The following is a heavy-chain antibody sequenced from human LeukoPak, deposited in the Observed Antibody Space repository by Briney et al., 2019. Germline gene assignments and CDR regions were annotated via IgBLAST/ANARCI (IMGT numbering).Heavy chain of an antibody. CDR3: ASDMIVVVIGAFDI. D-gene: IGHD3-22*01. V-gene: IGHV3-48*01. J-gene: IGHJ3*02. CDR1: GFTFSSYS. Sequence: PGGSLRLSCAASGFTFSSYSMNWVRQAPGKGLEWVSYISSSGSTIYYADSVKGRFTISRDNAKNSLYLQMNSLRAEDTAVYYCASDMIVVVIGAFDIWGQGTMVTVSS. CDR2: ISSSGSTI.